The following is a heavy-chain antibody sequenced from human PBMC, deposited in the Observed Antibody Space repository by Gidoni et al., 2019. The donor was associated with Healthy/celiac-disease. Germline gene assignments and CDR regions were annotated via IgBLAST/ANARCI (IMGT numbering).Heavy chain of an antibody. CDR3: ARAPGYSSRDFDC. V-gene: IGHV4-31*03. D-gene: IGHD6-13*01. Sequence: QVHLQESGPGLVKPSQTLSLTCPVSGGSMSSGGYFWSWIRQHPGKGLEWVGYIYYSGSTYYNPSLKSRVTISVDTSKNQFFLNLNSVTAADTAVYYCARAPGYSSRDFDCWGQGTLVTVSS. CDR1: GGSMSSGGYF. J-gene: IGHJ4*02. CDR2: IYYSGST.